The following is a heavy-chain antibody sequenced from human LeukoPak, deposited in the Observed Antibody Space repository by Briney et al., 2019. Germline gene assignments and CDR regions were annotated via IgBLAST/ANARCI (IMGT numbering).Heavy chain of an antibody. J-gene: IGHJ4*02. V-gene: IGHV1-46*03. CDR2: INPSGGST. CDR1: GYTFTGYY. Sequence: ASVKVSCKASGYTFTGYYMHWVRQAPGQGLEWMGIINPSGGSTSYAQKFQGRVTMTRDTSTSTVYMELSSLRSEDTAVYYCASSSDIVVVPAAIGYWGQGTLVTVSS. D-gene: IGHD2-2*01. CDR3: ASSSDIVVVPAAIGY.